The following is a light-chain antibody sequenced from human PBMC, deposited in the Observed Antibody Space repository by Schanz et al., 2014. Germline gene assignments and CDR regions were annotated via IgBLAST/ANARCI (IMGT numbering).Light chain of an antibody. CDR3: FSFPPPLPWV. CDR1: SSDVGGYNY. Sequence: QSALTQPASVSGSPGQSITISCTGTSSDVGGYNYVSWYQQHPGKAPKVMIYDVSYWPSGVSNRFSGSKSGNTASLTISGLQAEDEADYYVFSFPPPLPWVFGGGTKLTVL. J-gene: IGLJ3*02. V-gene: IGLV2-14*01. CDR2: DVS.